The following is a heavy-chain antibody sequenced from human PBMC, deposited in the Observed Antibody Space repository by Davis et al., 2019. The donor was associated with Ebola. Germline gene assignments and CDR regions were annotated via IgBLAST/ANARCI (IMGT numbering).Heavy chain of an antibody. D-gene: IGHD5-18*01. V-gene: IGHV1-69*06. CDR1: GGTFSSYA. CDR3: ARADTGMYYYYGMDV. CDR2: IIPIFGTA. Sequence: SVKVSCKASGGTFSSYAISWVRQAPGQGLEWMGGIIPIFGTANYAQKFQGRVTITADKSTSTAYMELSSLRSEDTAVYYCARADTGMYYYYGMDVWGQGTTVTVSS. J-gene: IGHJ6*02.